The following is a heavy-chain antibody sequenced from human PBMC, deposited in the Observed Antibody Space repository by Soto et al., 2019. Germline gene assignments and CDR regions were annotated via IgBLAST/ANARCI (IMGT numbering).Heavy chain of an antibody. V-gene: IGHV2-70*01. J-gene: IGHJ4*02. CDR2: IDWDDDK. CDR1: GFSLSTSGMC. Sequence: SGPTLVNPTQTLTLTCTFSGFSLSTSGMCVSWIRQPPGKALEWLALIDWDDDKYYSTSLKTRLTISKDTSKNQVVLTMTNMDPVDTATYYCARTYSSSWYSEFYYFDYWGQGTLVTVSS. CDR3: ARTYSSSWYSEFYYFDY. D-gene: IGHD6-13*01.